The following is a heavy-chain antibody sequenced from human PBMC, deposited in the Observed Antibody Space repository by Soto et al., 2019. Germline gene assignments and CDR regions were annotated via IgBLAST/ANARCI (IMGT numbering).Heavy chain of an antibody. J-gene: IGHJ5*02. CDR3: ARSLYVILTGSVYNLFDP. CDR1: GGTFSSYT. D-gene: IGHD3-9*01. V-gene: IGHV1-69*02. Sequence: GASVKVSCKASGGTFSSYTISWVRQAPGEGLEWMGRIIPILGIANYAQKFQGRVTVTADKSTSTAYMELSSLRSEDTAVYYCARSLYVILTGSVYNLFDPWGQGSLVTVSS. CDR2: IIPILGIA.